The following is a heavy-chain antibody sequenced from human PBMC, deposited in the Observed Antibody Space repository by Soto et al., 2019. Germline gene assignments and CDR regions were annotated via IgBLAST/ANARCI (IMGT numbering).Heavy chain of an antibody. CDR2: ISASGGTA. Sequence: EVQLLESGGGLVQPGGSLRLSCAASGFTFSSYAMSWVRQAPGKGLDWVSGISASGGTASYADSVKGRFTISRDSSKNTLYLHMNSLRAEDTALYYCAKSSGDYYYYYGMDVWGQGTAVTVSS. CDR1: GFTFSSYA. D-gene: IGHD3-10*01. J-gene: IGHJ6*02. CDR3: AKSSGDYYYYYGMDV. V-gene: IGHV3-23*01.